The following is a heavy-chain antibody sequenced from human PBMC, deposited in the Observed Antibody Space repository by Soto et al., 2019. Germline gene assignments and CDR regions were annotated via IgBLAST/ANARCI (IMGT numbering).Heavy chain of an antibody. J-gene: IGHJ6*03. Sequence: SETLSLTCTVSGGSISSYYWSWIRQPPGKGLEWIGYIYYSGSTNYNPSLKSRVTISVDTSKNQFSLKLSSVTAADPAVYCCARDIAAAAFYYMDVWGKGTTVTVSS. D-gene: IGHD6-13*01. V-gene: IGHV4-59*01. CDR1: GGSISSYY. CDR3: ARDIAAAAFYYMDV. CDR2: IYYSGST.